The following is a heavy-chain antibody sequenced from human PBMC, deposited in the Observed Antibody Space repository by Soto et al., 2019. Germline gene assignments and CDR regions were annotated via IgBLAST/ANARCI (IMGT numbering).Heavy chain of an antibody. J-gene: IGHJ6*02. CDR1: GGTFSSYA. CDR2: IIPIFGTA. Sequence: SVKVSCAASGGTFSSYAISWVRQAPGQGLEWMGGIIPIFGTANYAQKFQGRVTITADESTSTAYMELSSLRSEDTAVYYCARPGGMAAAGTYLPPQYYYGMDVWGQGTTVTVSS. CDR3: ARPGGMAAAGTYLPPQYYYGMDV. D-gene: IGHD6-13*01. V-gene: IGHV1-69*13.